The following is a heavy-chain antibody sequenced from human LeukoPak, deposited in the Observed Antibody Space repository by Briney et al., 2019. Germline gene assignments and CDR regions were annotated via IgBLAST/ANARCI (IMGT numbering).Heavy chain of an antibody. D-gene: IGHD1-26*01. J-gene: IGHJ6*02. CDR2: IKSKTDGGTT. Sequence: GGSLRPSCAASGFTFSNAWMSWVRQAPGKGLEWVGRIKSKTDGGTTDYAAPVKGRFTISRDDSKNTLYLQMNSLKTEDTAVYYCTTSGSYPPYYYYGMDVWGQGTTVTVSS. CDR3: TTSGSYPPYYYYGMDV. CDR1: GFTFSNAW. V-gene: IGHV3-15*01.